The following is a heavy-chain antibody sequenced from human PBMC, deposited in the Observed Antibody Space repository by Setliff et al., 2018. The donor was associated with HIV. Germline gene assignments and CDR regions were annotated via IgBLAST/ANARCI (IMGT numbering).Heavy chain of an antibody. J-gene: IGHJ6*03. CDR2: IIPIFGTA. Sequence: SVKVSCKASGGTFSSYAISWVRQAPGQGLEWMGGIIPIFGTANYAQKFQGRVTITADESTSTAYMELSSLRSEDTAVYYCAGGWVVTAIHYYYYYMDAWGKGTTVTSP. CDR3: AGGWVVTAIHYYYYYMDA. D-gene: IGHD2-21*02. CDR1: GGTFSSYA. V-gene: IGHV1-69*13.